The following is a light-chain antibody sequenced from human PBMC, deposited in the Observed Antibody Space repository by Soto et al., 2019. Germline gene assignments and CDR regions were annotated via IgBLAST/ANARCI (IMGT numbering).Light chain of an antibody. CDR1: QSIGRW. J-gene: IGKJ1*01. Sequence: DIQMTQSPSTLSASVGDRVTITCRASQSIGRWLAWCQQKPGKAPKLLIYEASSLESGVPSSFSGSASGTEFTLTISSLQPDDFATYYCQQYNNHSWTFGQGTRVEIK. CDR3: QQYNNHSWT. V-gene: IGKV1-5*01. CDR2: EAS.